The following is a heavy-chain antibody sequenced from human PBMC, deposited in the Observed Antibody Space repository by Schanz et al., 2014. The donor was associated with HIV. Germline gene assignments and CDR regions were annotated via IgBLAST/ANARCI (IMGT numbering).Heavy chain of an antibody. Sequence: QVQLVESGGGVVQPGRSLRLSCAASGFTFSSYGMHWVRQAPGKGLEWVAGMSHDGFSKYFADSVKGRFTISRDNSKNTLYLQMNSLRAEDTAVYYCAKDGSWEAFDACDIWGQRTMVTVSS. V-gene: IGHV3-30*18. J-gene: IGHJ3*02. CDR1: GFTFSSYG. CDR2: MSHDGFSK. CDR3: AKDGSWEAFDACDI. D-gene: IGHD1-26*01.